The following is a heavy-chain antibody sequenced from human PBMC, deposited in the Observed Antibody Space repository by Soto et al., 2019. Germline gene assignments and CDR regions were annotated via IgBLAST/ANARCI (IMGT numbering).Heavy chain of an antibody. Sequence: SETLSLTCAVYGGSFSGYYWSWIRQPPGKGLEWIGEINHSGSTNYNQSLKSRVTISVDTSKNQFSLKLSSVTAADTAVFYCARGQAMDYDSSGYYPFDYWGQGTLVTVSS. CDR1: GGSFSGYY. CDR2: INHSGST. CDR3: ARGQAMDYDSSGYYPFDY. D-gene: IGHD3-22*01. J-gene: IGHJ4*02. V-gene: IGHV4-34*01.